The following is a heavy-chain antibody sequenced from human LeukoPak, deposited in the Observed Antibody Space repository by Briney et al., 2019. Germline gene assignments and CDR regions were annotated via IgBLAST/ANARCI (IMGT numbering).Heavy chain of an antibody. CDR3: ARTPPAFDI. CDR2: ISSSSSYI. CDR1: GFTFSSCS. V-gene: IGHV3-21*01. D-gene: IGHD2-15*01. J-gene: IGHJ3*02. Sequence: GGSLRLSCAASGFTFSSCSMNWVRQASGKGLEWVSSISSSSSYIYYADSVEGRFTISRDNAQNSLYLQMNSLGAEDTAVYYCARTPPAFDIWGQGTMVTVSS.